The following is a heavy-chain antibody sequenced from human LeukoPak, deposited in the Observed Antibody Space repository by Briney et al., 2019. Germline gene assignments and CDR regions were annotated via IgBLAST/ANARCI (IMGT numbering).Heavy chain of an antibody. D-gene: IGHD2-2*01. V-gene: IGHV3-7*05. CDR2: IKQDGSEK. Sequence: GGSLRLSCAASGFTFSSYWMSWVRQAPGKGREWVANIKQDGSEKYYVDSVKGRFTISRDNAKNSLYLQMNSLRAEDTAVYYCARDQRYCSSSSCPWEPFDYWGQGTLVTVSS. J-gene: IGHJ4*02. CDR1: GFTFSSYW. CDR3: ARDQRYCSSSSCPWEPFDY.